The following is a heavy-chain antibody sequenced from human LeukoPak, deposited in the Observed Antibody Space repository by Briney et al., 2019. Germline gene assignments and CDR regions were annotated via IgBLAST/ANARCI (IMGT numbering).Heavy chain of an antibody. CDR1: GFTFAIHA. D-gene: IGHD4-17*01. CDR2: ISGDGAST. V-gene: IGHV3-23*01. Sequence: PGGSLRLSCAASGFTFAIHAMTWVRQAPGKGLEWVSGISGDGASTHYADSVKGRFTISRDNAKNTLYLQMNSLRAEDKAVYYCARDYGDYLSLYYFDYWGQGTLVTVSS. CDR3: ARDYGDYLSLYYFDY. J-gene: IGHJ4*02.